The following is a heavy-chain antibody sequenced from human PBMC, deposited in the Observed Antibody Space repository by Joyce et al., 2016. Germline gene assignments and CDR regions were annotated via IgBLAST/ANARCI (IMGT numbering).Heavy chain of an antibody. V-gene: IGHV3-23*01. CDR2: ISGAGATT. D-gene: IGHD2/OR15-2a*01. CDR1: GFIFSSYV. J-gene: IGHJ4*02. CDR3: AKRIGPSYYDY. Sequence: EVQLLESGGGLVEPGGSLRLSCAASGFIFSSYVMTWVRQAPGGGLDWVSTISGAGATTYYTDSVKGRFTVSRDNSANTLYLQMDTLRVEDTALYYCAKRIGPSYYDYWGQGTLVTVSS.